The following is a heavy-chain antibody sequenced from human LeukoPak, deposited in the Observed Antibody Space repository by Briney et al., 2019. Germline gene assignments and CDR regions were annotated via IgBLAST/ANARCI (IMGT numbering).Heavy chain of an antibody. CDR2: INHSGST. CDR3: ARGPGYTIPRREDAFDI. Sequence: PSETLSLTCTVSGGSISSSSYYWSWIRQPPGKGLEWIGEINHSGSTNYNPSLKSRVTISVDTSKNQFSLKLSSVTAADTAVYYCARGPGYTIPRREDAFDIWGQGTMVTVSS. CDR1: GGSISSSSYY. D-gene: IGHD6-13*01. V-gene: IGHV4-39*07. J-gene: IGHJ3*02.